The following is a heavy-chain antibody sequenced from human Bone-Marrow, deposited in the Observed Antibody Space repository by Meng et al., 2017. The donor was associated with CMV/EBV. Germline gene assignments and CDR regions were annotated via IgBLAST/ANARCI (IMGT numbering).Heavy chain of an antibody. CDR3: AKGRYSSAYYY. Sequence: GESLKISCSASGLSFSTYDMSWVRQAPGKGLEWVSIITGNGGSIHYADSVKGRFTISRDNSKNMLFLQMNSLRAEDTAIYYCAKGRYSSAYYYWGQGTLVIVSS. D-gene: IGHD6-19*01. CDR2: ITGNGGSI. J-gene: IGHJ4*02. V-gene: IGHV3-23*01. CDR1: GLSFSTYD.